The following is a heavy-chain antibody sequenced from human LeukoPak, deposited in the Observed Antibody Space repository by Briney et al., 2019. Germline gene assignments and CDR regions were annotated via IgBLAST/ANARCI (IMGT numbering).Heavy chain of an antibody. V-gene: IGHV1-8*01. CDR1: GYTFTSYD. Sequence: ASVKVSCKASGYTFTSYDFNWVRQATGQRPEWMGWMSPNSGDKGYAQKFQDRVTMTRNTSISTAYMELSSLRSDDTAVYYCARGPPNWGYDYWGPGTLVTVSS. D-gene: IGHD7-27*01. J-gene: IGHJ4*02. CDR2: MSPNSGDK. CDR3: ARGPPNWGYDY.